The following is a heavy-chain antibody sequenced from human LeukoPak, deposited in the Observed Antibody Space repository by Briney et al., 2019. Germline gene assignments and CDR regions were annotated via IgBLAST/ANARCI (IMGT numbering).Heavy chain of an antibody. CDR2: MNPNSGGS. Sequence: ASVKVSCKASGYTFTRYSINWVRQAPGQGREWMGWMNPNSGGSGPAQKFQGRVNITWNTPESTAYMELSSLTSDDTAVYYCAREVRRGTYDYWGQGTLVTVTT. CDR3: AREVRRGTYDY. CDR1: GYTFTRYS. J-gene: IGHJ4*02. V-gene: IGHV1-8*01. D-gene: IGHD3-16*01.